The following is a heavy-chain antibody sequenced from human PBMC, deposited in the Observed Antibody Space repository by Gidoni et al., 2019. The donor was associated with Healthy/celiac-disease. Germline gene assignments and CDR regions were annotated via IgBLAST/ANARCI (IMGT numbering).Heavy chain of an antibody. V-gene: IGHV3-23*01. Sequence: EVQLLESGGGLVQPGGSLRLCCAASGFTFSSYAMSWVGQAPGQGLEWVSAISVSGGSKYYAASVKGRFTISRDKSKNTLYLQMNSLRAEDTAVYYCANGGMITFGGVINYWGQGTLVTVSS. CDR3: ANGGMITFGGVINY. D-gene: IGHD3-16*01. J-gene: IGHJ4*02. CDR1: GFTFSSYA. CDR2: ISVSGGSK.